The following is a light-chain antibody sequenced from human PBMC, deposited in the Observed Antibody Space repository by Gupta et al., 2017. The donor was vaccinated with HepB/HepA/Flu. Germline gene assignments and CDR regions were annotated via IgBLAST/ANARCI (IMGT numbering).Light chain of an antibody. J-gene: IGKJ1*01. Sequence: DIQMTQSPSCLSAAVGDRVTITCRASQSISSYLNWYQQKPGKAPKLLFYAASSLQSFFPSMFSRIGSGTDFTLTISSLQPEDFATYYCQQSFSTPWTFRQAPPVEIK. CDR2: AAS. CDR1: QSISSY. V-gene: IGKV1-39*01. CDR3: QQSFSTPWT.